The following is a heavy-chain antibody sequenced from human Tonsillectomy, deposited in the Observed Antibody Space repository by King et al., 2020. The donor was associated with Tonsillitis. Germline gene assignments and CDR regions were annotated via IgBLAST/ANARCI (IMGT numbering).Heavy chain of an antibody. CDR2: ISYDGSNK. V-gene: IGHV3-30*04. J-gene: IGHJ3*02. CDR3: ASFTHYYYSSGNPIDAFDI. Sequence: VQLVESGGGVVQPGRSLRLSCAASGFTFSSYAMHWVRQAPGKGLEWVAVISYDGSNKYYADSVKGRFTISRDNSKNTLYLQMNSLRAEDTAVYYCASFTHYYYSSGNPIDAFDIWGQGTMVTVSS. D-gene: IGHD3-22*01. CDR1: GFTFSSYA.